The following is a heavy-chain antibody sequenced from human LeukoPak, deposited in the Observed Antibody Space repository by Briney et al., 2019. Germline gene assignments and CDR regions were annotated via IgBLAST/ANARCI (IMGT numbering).Heavy chain of an antibody. CDR2: ISGSGGNT. J-gene: IGHJ4*02. D-gene: IGHD3-22*01. Sequence: GGSLRLSCAASGFTFSSYAMSWVRQAPGKGLEWVSAISGSGGNTYYADSVKGRFTISRDNSKNTLYLQMNSLRAEDTAVYYCAKDQDYYDSSGYRPFDYWGQGTLVTVSS. CDR3: AKDQDYYDSSGYRPFDY. CDR1: GFTFSSYA. V-gene: IGHV3-23*01.